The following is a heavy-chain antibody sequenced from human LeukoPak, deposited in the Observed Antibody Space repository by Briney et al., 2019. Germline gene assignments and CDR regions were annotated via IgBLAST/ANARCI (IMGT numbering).Heavy chain of an antibody. Sequence: GGSLRLSCSASEFTFSHYGMHWVRQAPGMGLEWVALISYDGSNKYYADTVKGRFTISRDNSKNSLYLQMNSLRAEDTAVYYCARDVGSGSYSASDYWGQGTRVTVSS. V-gene: IGHV3-30*03. CDR3: ARDVGSGSYSASDY. D-gene: IGHD3-10*01. CDR1: EFTFSHYG. CDR2: ISYDGSNK. J-gene: IGHJ4*02.